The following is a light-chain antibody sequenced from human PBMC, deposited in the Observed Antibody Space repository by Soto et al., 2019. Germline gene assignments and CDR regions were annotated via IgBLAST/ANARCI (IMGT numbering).Light chain of an antibody. CDR3: QKYNSAPWT. Sequence: DIQMTQSPSSLSASVGDRVTITCRASQGISNYLAWYQQKPGKVPKLLIYAASTLQSGVPSRLSGSGSGTGFTLNMSSLQPEDVATYYWQKYNSAPWTFGQGTKVEIK. V-gene: IGKV1-27*01. CDR2: AAS. CDR1: QGISNY. J-gene: IGKJ1*01.